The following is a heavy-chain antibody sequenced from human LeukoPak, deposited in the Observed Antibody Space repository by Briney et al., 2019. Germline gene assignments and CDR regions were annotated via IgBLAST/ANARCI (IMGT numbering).Heavy chain of an antibody. D-gene: IGHD6-13*01. V-gene: IGHV3-23*01. J-gene: IGHJ4*02. CDR3: AARGSSWSMFDY. CDR2: ISSGDDNT. CDR1: GFTFSSYA. Sequence: GGSLRLSCAASGFTFSSYAMNWVRQAPGKGLEWVSAISSGDDNTFYADSVKGRFTVSRDNSKNTLYLQMNSLRAEDTAVYYCAARGSSWSMFDYWGQGTLVTVSS.